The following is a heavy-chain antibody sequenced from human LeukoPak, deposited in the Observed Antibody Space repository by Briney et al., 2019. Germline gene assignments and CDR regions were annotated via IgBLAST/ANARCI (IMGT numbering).Heavy chain of an antibody. J-gene: IGHJ4*02. V-gene: IGHV4-4*07. CDR3: ARDLDWNYADY. Sequence: MPSETLSLTCTVSGGSISSYYWSWIRQPAGKRLEWIGRISSSGSTNYNPSLKSRVTMPVDSSNNQFSLILISVTAADTAVYYCARDLDWNYADYWGQGTLVTVSS. CDR2: ISSSGST. CDR1: GGSISSYY. D-gene: IGHD1-7*01.